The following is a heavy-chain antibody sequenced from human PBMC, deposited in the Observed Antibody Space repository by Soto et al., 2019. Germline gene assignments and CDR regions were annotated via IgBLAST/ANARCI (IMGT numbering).Heavy chain of an antibody. CDR2: VYYSGSS. V-gene: IGHV4-31*03. J-gene: IGHJ5*02. Sequence: PSETLSLTCTVSGDSISGGASFWSWIRQLPGKGLEWIANVYYSGSSYYNPSLKSRLTISVDTTKNQFSLQLKSMTAADTAVYYCAKLSCTSSTCYFPGWFDPWGQGTLVTVSS. CDR3: AKLSCTSSTCYFPGWFDP. CDR1: GDSISGGASF. D-gene: IGHD2-2*01.